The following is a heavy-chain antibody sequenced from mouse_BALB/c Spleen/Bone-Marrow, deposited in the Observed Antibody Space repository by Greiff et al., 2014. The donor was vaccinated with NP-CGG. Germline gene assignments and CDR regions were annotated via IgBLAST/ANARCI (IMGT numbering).Heavy chain of an antibody. CDR3: ARWEYYAMDY. V-gene: IGHV14-3*02. CDR2: IDPANGNT. Sequence: EVQLQQSGAELVKPGASVKLSCTASGFNIKDTYMHWVKQRPEQGLEWIGRIDPANGNTKYDQKFQGKATITADTSSNTAYLQLSSLTSEDTAAYYCARWEYYAMDYWGQGTSVTVSS. D-gene: IGHD4-1*01. J-gene: IGHJ4*01. CDR1: GFNIKDTY.